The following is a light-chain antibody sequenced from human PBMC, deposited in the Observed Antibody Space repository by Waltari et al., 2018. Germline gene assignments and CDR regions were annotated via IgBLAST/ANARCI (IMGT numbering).Light chain of an antibody. CDR3: QQYDNLPLT. J-gene: IGKJ4*01. V-gene: IGKV1-33*01. CDR1: QDISNY. Sequence: DIQMTQSPSSLSASVGDSVTITCQASQDISNYLNWYQQKPGKAPKPLIYDASNLETGVPSRFSGSGSGTDFTFTISSLQPEDIATYYCQQYDNLPLTFGGGTKVEIK. CDR2: DAS.